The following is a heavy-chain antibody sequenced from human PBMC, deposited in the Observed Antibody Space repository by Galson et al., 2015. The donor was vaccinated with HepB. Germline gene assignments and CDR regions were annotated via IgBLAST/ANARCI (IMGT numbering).Heavy chain of an antibody. Sequence: QSGAEVKKPGESLKISCKGSGYSFTSHWIGWVRQMPGKGLEWMGIIYPGDSDTRYSPSFQGQVTISADKSISTAYLQWSSLKASDTAMYYCARQITRGLYYYDSSGYPRGEYWYFDLWGRGTLVTVSS. J-gene: IGHJ2*01. CDR2: IYPGDSDT. CDR1: GYSFTSHW. CDR3: ARQITRGLYYYDSSGYPRGEYWYFDL. D-gene: IGHD3-22*01. V-gene: IGHV5-51*01.